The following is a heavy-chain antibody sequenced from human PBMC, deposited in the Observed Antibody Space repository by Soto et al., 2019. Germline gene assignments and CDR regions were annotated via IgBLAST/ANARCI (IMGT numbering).Heavy chain of an antibody. V-gene: IGHV1-58*02. CDR1: GFTFTSSA. J-gene: IGHJ6*03. CDR3: ARGGYCSGGSCYSTYYYYYYMDV. D-gene: IGHD2-15*01. Sequence: SVKVSCKASGFTFTSSAMQWVRQARGQRLEWIGWIVVGSGNTNYAQKFQERVTITRDMSTSTAYMELSSLRSEDTAVYYCARGGYCSGGSCYSTYYYYYYMDVWGNGTTVTVSS. CDR2: IVVGSGNT.